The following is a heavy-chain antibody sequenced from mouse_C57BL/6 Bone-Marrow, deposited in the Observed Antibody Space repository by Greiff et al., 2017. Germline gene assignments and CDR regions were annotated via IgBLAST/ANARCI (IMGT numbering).Heavy chain of an antibody. CDR1: GYTFTSYW. CDR2: IDPSDSYT. V-gene: IGHV1-50*01. J-gene: IGHJ2*01. Sequence: QVQLQQPGAELVKPGASVKLSCKASGYTFTSYWMQWVKLRPGQGLEWIGEIDPSDSYTNYNQKFKGKATLTVDTSSSTAYMQLSSLTSEDSAVYYCARDGYYYFDYWGQGTTLTVSS. CDR3: ARDGYYYFDY. D-gene: IGHD2-3*01.